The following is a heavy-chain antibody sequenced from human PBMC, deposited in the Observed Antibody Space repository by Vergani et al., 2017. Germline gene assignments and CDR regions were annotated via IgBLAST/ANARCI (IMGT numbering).Heavy chain of an antibody. CDR1: GFTFDDYT. CDR3: ATKSCGTPGCQIGYFRE. D-gene: IGHD1-1*01. CDR2: ISWDGGST. Sequence: EVQLVESGGVVVQPGGSLRLSCAASGFTFDDYTMHWVRQAPGKGLEWVSLISWDGGSTYYADSVKGRFTISRDNSKNSLYLQMNSLRTEDTAVYYCATKSCGTPGCQIGYFREWGQGTLVTVSS. V-gene: IGHV3-43*01. J-gene: IGHJ1*01.